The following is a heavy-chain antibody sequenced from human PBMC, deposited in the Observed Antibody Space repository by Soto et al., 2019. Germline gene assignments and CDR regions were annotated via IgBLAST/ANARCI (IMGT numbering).Heavy chain of an antibody. CDR2: ISGSGGTT. CDR3: AKNFRYFDY. J-gene: IGHJ4*02. CDR1: GFTCNSYA. Sequence: GGSLRLSCAASGFTCNSYAMNWVRQAPGKGLEWVSGISGSGGTTYYADSVKGRFTISRDNSKNTLYLQMNSLRAEDTAVYYCAKNFRYFDYWGQGTLVTVSS. V-gene: IGHV3-23*01.